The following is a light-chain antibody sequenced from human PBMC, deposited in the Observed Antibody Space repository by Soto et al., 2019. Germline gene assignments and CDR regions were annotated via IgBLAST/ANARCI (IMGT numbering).Light chain of an antibody. CDR2: DVS. Sequence: QSALTQPRSVSGSPGQSVTISCTGTSSDVGGDNYVSWYQQHPGKAPKLMIYDVSKRPSGVPDRFSGSKSGNTASLTISGLQAEDEADYYCCSYAGSYSYVFGTGTKVTVL. CDR3: CSYAGSYSYV. CDR1: SSDVGGDNY. V-gene: IGLV2-11*01. J-gene: IGLJ1*01.